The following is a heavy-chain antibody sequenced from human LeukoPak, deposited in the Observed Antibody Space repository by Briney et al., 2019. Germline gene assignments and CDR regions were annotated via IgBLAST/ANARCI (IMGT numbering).Heavy chain of an antibody. V-gene: IGHV4-31*03. Sequence: SETLSLTCTVSGGSISSGGYYWSWIRQHPGKGLEWIGYIYYSGSTYYNPSLKSRVTISVDTSKNQFSLKLSSVTAADTAVYYCAGKVRDFWTIDYGGQGTRVTVSA. CDR3: AGKVRDFWTIDY. J-gene: IGHJ4*02. D-gene: IGHD3/OR15-3a*01. CDR1: GGSISSGGYY. CDR2: IYYSGST.